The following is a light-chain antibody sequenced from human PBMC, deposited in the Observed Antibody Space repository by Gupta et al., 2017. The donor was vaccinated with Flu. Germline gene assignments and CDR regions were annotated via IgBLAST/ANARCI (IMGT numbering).Light chain of an antibody. J-gene: IGLJ2*01. CDR1: SSNSGSND. V-gene: IGLV1-51*01. CDR2: DNN. Sequence: KVTSSCSGSSSNSGSNDLLWDQQLTGTAPKLLSYDNNKRPSGVPDRFSGSKSGTSATLVITGLQSGEEADYYCGTWDSSLSGVVFGGGTKLTVL. CDR3: GTWDSSLSGVV.